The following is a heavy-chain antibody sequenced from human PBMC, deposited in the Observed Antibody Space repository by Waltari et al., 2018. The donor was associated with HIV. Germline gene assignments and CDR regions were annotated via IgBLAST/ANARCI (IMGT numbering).Heavy chain of an antibody. V-gene: IGHV3-74*01. D-gene: IGHD3-3*01. CDR1: GFTSSTYW. J-gene: IGHJ4*02. CDR3: ARDLSGYSDY. CDR2: IDEYGGIT. Sequence: EVLLVESGGGLVQPGGSLRPSCAASGFTSSTYWMHWVRQAPGKGLVWVSRIDEYGGITNYADSVEGRFTISRDNAKNTLYLQMNNLRAEDTATYYCARDLSGYSDYWGQGTLVTVSS.